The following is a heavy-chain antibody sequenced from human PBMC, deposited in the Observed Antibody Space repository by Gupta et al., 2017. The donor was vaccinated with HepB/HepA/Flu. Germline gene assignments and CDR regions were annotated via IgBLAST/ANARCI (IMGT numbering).Heavy chain of an antibody. CDR2: ISYDGSNK. V-gene: IGHV3-30*03. D-gene: IGHD2-2*01. Sequence: QVQLVESGGGVVQPGRSLRLSCAAFGFNLITYGMHWVRQAPGKGLEWVALISYDGSNKYFADSVKGRFTISRDNSKDTLYLQMNSLRPEDTAVYYCARDHCTTTSCSHYYFDFWGQGTLVTVSS. CDR1: GFNLITYG. CDR3: ARDHCTTTSCSHYYFDF. J-gene: IGHJ4*02.